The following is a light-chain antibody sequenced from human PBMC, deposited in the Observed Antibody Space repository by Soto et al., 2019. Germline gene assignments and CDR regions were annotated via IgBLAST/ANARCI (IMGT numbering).Light chain of an antibody. J-gene: IGKJ2*01. V-gene: IGKV1-39*01. CDR1: QTISTY. CDR2: AAS. CDR3: QQSSDIPYT. Sequence: DIQMTQSPSSLSASVGDRVTIPCRASQTISTYLNWYQQNPGKAPKLLIYAASSLQSGVPSRFSGSGSGTDFTLTISSLQPEDFATYYCQQSSDIPYTFGQGTKLEIK.